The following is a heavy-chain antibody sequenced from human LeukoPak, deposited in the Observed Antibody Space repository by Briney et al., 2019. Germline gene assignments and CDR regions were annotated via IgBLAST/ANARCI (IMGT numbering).Heavy chain of an antibody. CDR3: ARGARYCSSTSCYPFDP. J-gene: IGHJ5*02. CDR1: GGSISSGGYS. D-gene: IGHD2-2*01. V-gene: IGHV4-30-2*01. CDR2: IYHSGST. Sequence: PSQTLSLTCAVSGGSISSGGYSWSWIRQPPGKGLEWIGYIYHSGSTYYNPSLKSRVTISVDRSKNQFSLELSPVTAADTAVYYCARGARYCSSTSCYPFDPWGQGTLVTVSS.